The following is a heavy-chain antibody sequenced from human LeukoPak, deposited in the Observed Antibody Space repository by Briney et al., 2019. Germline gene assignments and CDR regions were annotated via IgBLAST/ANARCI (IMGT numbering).Heavy chain of an antibody. J-gene: IGHJ3*02. CDR3: ARHDTAYDGFDI. CDR2: IYYSGST. V-gene: IGHV4-59*08. D-gene: IGHD5-18*01. CDR1: GGSISSYY. Sequence: SETLSLTCTVSGGSISSYYWSWIRQPPGKGLEWIGYIYYSGSTMYNSSLKSRVTISVGTSKNQFSLKLSSVTAADTAVYHCARHDTAYDGFDIWGQGTMVTVSS.